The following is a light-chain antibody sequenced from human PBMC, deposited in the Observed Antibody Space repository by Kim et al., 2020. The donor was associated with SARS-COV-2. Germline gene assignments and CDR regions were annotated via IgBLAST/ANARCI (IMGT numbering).Light chain of an antibody. CDR1: QSVTSTY. Sequence: DIVLTQSPDTLFLSPGDRATLSCRASQSVTSTYVAWYQQKPGQAPRLLIYGTSTRAAGIPGRFSGGGSGTEYTLTISRLEPEDFAIYYCQQFGSSRTWTFGQGTKVDIK. CDR3: QQFGSSRTWT. V-gene: IGKV3-20*01. J-gene: IGKJ1*01. CDR2: GTS.